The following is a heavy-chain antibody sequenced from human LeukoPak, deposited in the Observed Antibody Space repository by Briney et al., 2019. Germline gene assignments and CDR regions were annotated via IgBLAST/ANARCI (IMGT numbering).Heavy chain of an antibody. CDR3: ARGGDFWSGPFDY. J-gene: IGHJ4*02. V-gene: IGHV4-59*01. CDR2: IYYSGST. Sequence: PSETLSLTCTVSGGSISSYYWSWIRQPPGKGLEWIGYIYYSGSTNYNPSLKSRVTISVDTSKNQFSLRLSSVTAADTAVYYCARGGDFWSGPFDYWGQGTLVTVSS. D-gene: IGHD3-3*01. CDR1: GGSISSYY.